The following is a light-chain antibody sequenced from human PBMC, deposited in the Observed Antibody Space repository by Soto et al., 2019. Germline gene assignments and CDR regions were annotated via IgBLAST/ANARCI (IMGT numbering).Light chain of an antibody. CDR2: VNSDGSH. J-gene: IGLJ7*01. CDR1: SGHSSYA. CDR3: QTLGTGKEV. V-gene: IGLV4-69*01. Sequence: QSVLTQSPSASASLGASVKLTCTLSSGHSSYAIAWHQQQPEKGPRYLMKVNSDGSHSKGDGIPDRFSGSSSGAERYLTISSLQSEDEADYYCQTLGTGKEVFGGGTQLTVL.